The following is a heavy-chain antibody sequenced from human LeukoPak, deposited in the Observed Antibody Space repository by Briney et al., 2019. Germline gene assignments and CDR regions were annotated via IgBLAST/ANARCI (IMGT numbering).Heavy chain of an antibody. V-gene: IGHV1-2*02. CDR2: INPNSGGT. CDR3: ARGIKLYYYYMDV. D-gene: IGHD2-21*01. CDR1: GYTFTGYY. Sequence: SVKVSCKASGYTFTGYYMHWVRQAPGQGLEWMGWINPNSGGTNYAQKFQGRVTMTRDTSISTAYMELSRLRSDDTAVYYCARGIKLYYYYMDVWGKGTTVTVSS. J-gene: IGHJ6*03.